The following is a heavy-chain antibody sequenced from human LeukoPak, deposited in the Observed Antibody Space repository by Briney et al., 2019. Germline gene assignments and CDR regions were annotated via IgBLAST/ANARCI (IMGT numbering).Heavy chain of an antibody. J-gene: IGHJ4*02. D-gene: IGHD5-18*01. CDR1: GGTFSSYA. CDR2: ISAYNGNT. Sequence: ASVKVSCKASGGTFSSYAISWVRQAPGQGLEWMGWISAYNGNTNYAQKFQGRVTMTTDTSTSTAYMELSRLRSDDTAVYYCARVKYSYGYSDYWGQGTLVTVSS. CDR3: ARVKYSYGYSDY. V-gene: IGHV1-18*01.